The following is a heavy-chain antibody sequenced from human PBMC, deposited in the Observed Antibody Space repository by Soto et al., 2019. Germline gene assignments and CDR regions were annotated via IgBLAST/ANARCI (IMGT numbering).Heavy chain of an antibody. J-gene: IGHJ4*02. CDR2: INSDGSST. V-gene: IGHV3-74*01. CDR3: ARDFPPSGWNYYFDY. Sequence: GGSLRLSCAASGFTFSSYWMHWVRQAPGKGLVWVSRINSDGSSTSYAGSMKGRFTISRDNAKNTLYLQMNSLRAEDTAVYYCARDFPPSGWNYYFDYWGQGTLVTVSS. D-gene: IGHD3-3*01. CDR1: GFTFSSYW.